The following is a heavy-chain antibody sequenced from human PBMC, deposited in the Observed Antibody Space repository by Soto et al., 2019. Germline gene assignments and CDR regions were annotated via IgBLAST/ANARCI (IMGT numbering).Heavy chain of an antibody. CDR2: IYYSGST. V-gene: IGHV4-31*03. CDR3: AIMNDFWSGQRAFDI. D-gene: IGHD3-3*01. CDR1: GGSISSGGYY. J-gene: IGHJ3*02. Sequence: SETLSLTCTVSGGSISSGGYYWSWIRQHPGKGLEWIGYIYYSGSTYYNPSLKSRVTISVDTSKNQFSLKLSSVTAADTAVYYCAIMNDFWSGQRAFDIWGQGTMVTVSS.